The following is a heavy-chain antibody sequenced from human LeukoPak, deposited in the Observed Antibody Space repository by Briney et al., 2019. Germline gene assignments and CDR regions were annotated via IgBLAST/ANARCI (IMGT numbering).Heavy chain of an antibody. Sequence: HPGGSLRLSCAASGLTFSSYGRHWVRQAPGKGLEWVAVIWYDGSNKYYADSVKGRFTISRDNSKNTLYLQMNSLRAEDTAVYYCARGGGRMARGVINEDYWGQGTLVTVSS. CDR2: IWYDGSNK. J-gene: IGHJ4*02. V-gene: IGHV3-33*01. D-gene: IGHD3-10*01. CDR3: ARGGGRMARGVINEDY. CDR1: GLTFSSYG.